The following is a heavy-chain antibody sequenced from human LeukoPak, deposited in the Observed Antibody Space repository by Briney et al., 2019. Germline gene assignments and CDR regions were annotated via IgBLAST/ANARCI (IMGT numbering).Heavy chain of an antibody. CDR2: IIPIFGTA. CDR1: GGTFSSYA. J-gene: IGHJ4*02. D-gene: IGHD6-13*01. CDR3: ARDSGIAAAGSFDY. V-gene: IGHV1-69*13. Sequence: ASVKVSCKASGGTFSSYAISWVRQAPGQGLEWMGGIIPIFGTANYAQKFQGRVTITADESTSTAYMELSSLRSEDTAVYYCARDSGIAAAGSFDYWGQGTLVTVSS.